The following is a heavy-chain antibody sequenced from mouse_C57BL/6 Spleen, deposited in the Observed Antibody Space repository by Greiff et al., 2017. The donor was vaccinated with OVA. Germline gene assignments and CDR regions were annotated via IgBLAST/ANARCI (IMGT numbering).Heavy chain of an antibody. CDR1: GYTFTSYW. CDR3: ARSGGDSSGYGY. D-gene: IGHD3-2*02. J-gene: IGHJ2*01. CDR2: IDPSDSYT. Sequence: QVQLQQPGAELVMPGASVKLSCKASGYTFTSYWMHWVKQRPGQGLEWIGEIDPSDSYTNYNQKFKGKSTLTVDKSSSTAYMQLSSLTSEDSAVYYCARSGGDSSGYGYWGQGTTLTVSS. V-gene: IGHV1-69*01.